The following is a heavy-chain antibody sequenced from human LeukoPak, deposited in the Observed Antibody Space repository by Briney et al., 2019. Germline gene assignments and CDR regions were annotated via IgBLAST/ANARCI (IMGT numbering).Heavy chain of an antibody. V-gene: IGHV4-61*02. CDR3: ARGLRDGYSNYWYFDL. CDR2: FSPSGST. CDR1: GGSITSGTNY. D-gene: IGHD5-24*01. J-gene: IGHJ2*01. Sequence: SETLSLTCTVSGGSITSGTNYWSWIRQPAGKGLEYIGLFSPSGSTNYNPSLRSRVTISVDTSKNQFSLRLSSVTAADTAVYYCARGLRDGYSNYWYFDLWGRGTLVTVSS.